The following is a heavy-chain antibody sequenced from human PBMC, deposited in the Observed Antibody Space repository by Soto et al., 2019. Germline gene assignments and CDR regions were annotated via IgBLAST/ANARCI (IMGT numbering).Heavy chain of an antibody. V-gene: IGHV3-64*04. CDR3: ARIGAAAGRKYSQH. J-gene: IGHJ1*01. CDR2: ISSNGGST. CDR1: GFTFSSYA. D-gene: IGHD6-13*01. Sequence: GGSLRLSCSASGFTFSSYAMHWVRQAPGKGLEYVSAISSNGGSTYYADSVKGRFTISRDNSKNTLYLQMDSLRVEDTAVYYFARIGAAAGRKYSQHWGQGILVTVS.